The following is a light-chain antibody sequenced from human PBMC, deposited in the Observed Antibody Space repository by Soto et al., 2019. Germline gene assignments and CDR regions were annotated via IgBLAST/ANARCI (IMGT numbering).Light chain of an antibody. Sequence: DIVMTQSPDSLAVSLGERATINCKSSQSVLYSSNNKHYLAWYQQKPGQPPKLLIYWASTRESGVPDRFSGSWSRTDFTLPISSLQAEDVAVYYCQQDLSTPYTFGQGTKLEIK. V-gene: IGKV4-1*01. J-gene: IGKJ2*01. CDR3: QQDLSTPYT. CDR2: WAS. CDR1: QSVLYSSNNKHY.